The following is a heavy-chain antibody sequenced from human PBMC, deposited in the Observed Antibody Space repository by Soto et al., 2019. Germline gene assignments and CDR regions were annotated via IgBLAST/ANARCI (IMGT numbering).Heavy chain of an antibody. J-gene: IGHJ4*02. CDR3: VSLVRGVITVDY. V-gene: IGHV3-23*01. Sequence: EVQMLESGGGLVQPGGSLRLSYAASGFTFSSYAMSWVRQAPGKGLDWVSSVSGSGASTYYADSVKGRFTISRDNSKNTQYLQMNSLRAEDTALYYCVSLVRGVITVDYWGQGALVTVSS. CDR1: GFTFSSYA. CDR2: VSGSGAST. D-gene: IGHD3-10*01.